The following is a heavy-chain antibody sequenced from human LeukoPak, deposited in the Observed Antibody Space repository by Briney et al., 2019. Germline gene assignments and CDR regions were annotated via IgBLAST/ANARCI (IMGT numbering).Heavy chain of an antibody. CDR1: GGPISSYY. CDR3: AREHYDSSGYYFGY. D-gene: IGHD3-22*01. Sequence: SETLSLTCTVSGGPISSYYWSWIRQPAGKGLEWIGRIYTSGSTNYNPSLKSRVTMSVDTSKNQFSLKLSSVTAADTAVYYCAREHYDSSGYYFGYWGQGTLVTVSS. J-gene: IGHJ4*02. V-gene: IGHV4-4*07. CDR2: IYTSGST.